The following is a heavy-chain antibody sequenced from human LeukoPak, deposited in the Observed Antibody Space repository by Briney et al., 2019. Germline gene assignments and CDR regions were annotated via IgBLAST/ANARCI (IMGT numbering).Heavy chain of an antibody. V-gene: IGHV3-7*01. CDR2: IKQDGSEK. CDR3: ARAATRAIFGVGMAIYYFDY. D-gene: IGHD3-3*01. CDR1: GFTFSSYW. J-gene: IGHJ4*02. Sequence: GGSLRLSCAASGFTFSSYWMSWVRQAPGKGLEWVANIKQDGSEKYYVDSVKGRFTISRDNAKNSLYLQMNSLRAEDTAVYYCARAATRAIFGVGMAIYYFDYWGQGTLVTVSS.